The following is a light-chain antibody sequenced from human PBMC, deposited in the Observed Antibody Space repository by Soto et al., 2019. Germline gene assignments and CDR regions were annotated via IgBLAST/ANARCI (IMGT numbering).Light chain of an antibody. Sequence: QSALTQPRSVSGSPGQSVTISCTGTSSDVGGYNYVSWYQQHPGKAPKLMIYDVNKRPSGVPHRFSGSKSGNTASLTISGLQAEDEADYYCSAYTVSRTYVFGTGTKLTVL. CDR1: SSDVGGYNY. J-gene: IGLJ1*01. V-gene: IGLV2-11*01. CDR3: SAYTVSRTYV. CDR2: DVN.